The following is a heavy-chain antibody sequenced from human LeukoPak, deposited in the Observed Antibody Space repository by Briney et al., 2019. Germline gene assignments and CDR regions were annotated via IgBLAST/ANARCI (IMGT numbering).Heavy chain of an antibody. V-gene: IGHV3-21*01. Sequence: GGSLRLSCAASGFTFSSYSMNWVRQAPGKGLEWVSFISSTTSYKYYADSVKGRFTISRDNAKKTLYLEMNSLRMEDTAIYYCATSRVFDYWGQGTLVTVSS. CDR3: ATSRVFDY. J-gene: IGHJ4*02. CDR1: GFTFSSYS. CDR2: ISSTTSYK.